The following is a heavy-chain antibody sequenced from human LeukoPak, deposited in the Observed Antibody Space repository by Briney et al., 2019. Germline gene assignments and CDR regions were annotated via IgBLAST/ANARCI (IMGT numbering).Heavy chain of an antibody. V-gene: IGHV1-2*02. CDR3: ARDPMTLTIFGVVPPGGFDP. Sequence: SVKVSCKASGYIFTSYYMHWVPQAPGQGLEWIGWINPNSGGTNYAQKFQGRVTMTRDTSISTAYMELSRLRSDDTAVYYCARDPMTLTIFGVVPPGGFDPWGQGTLVTVSS. CDR1: GYIFTSYY. D-gene: IGHD3-3*01. J-gene: IGHJ5*02. CDR2: INPNSGGT.